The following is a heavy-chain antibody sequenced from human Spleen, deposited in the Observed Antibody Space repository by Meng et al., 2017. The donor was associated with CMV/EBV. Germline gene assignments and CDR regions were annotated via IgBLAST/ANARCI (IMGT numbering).Heavy chain of an antibody. D-gene: IGHD4-17*01. CDR2: INHAGTT. CDR1: GGSFNHYY. J-gene: IGHJ4*02. Sequence: GGYGGSFNHYYWRWIRQPPGKGLECMGEINHAGTTNYNPSLKSRVTISVDTSKNHFSLKLSSVTAADTAVYYCTRIPTYGDYDPIDYWGRGTLVTVSS. V-gene: IGHV4-34*01. CDR3: TRIPTYGDYDPIDY.